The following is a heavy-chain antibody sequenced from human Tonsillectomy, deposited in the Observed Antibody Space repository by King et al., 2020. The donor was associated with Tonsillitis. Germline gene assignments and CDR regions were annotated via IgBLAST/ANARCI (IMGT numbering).Heavy chain of an antibody. V-gene: IGHV4-59*01. CDR1: GGSISNYY. D-gene: IGHD1-7*01. CDR2: IYYSGST. Sequence: QLQESGPGLVKPSETLSLTCTVSGGSISNYYWSWIRQPPGKGLEWIGYIYYSGSTNYNPSLKSRVTISVDTSKNQFSLKVYSVTAADTAVYYCSGDPTDWNYEGNGLDVWGQGTTVTVSS. J-gene: IGHJ6*02. CDR3: SGDPTDWNYEGNGLDV.